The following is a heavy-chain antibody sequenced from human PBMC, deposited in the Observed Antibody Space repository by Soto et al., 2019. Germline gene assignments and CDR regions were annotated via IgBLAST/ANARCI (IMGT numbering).Heavy chain of an antibody. D-gene: IGHD2-15*01. CDR1: GGAVSGGC. Sequence: SETVSLTGAVAGGAVSGGCRSWIRQPPGKGLEWIGYIYYSGRANYNPSLKTRVTLSVDTSKNQFSLKLNSVTAADTAVYYCARPAEVVAADAFDIWGQGTMVTVS. V-gene: IGHV4-59*08. J-gene: IGHJ3*02. CDR2: IYYSGRA. CDR3: ARPAEVVAADAFDI.